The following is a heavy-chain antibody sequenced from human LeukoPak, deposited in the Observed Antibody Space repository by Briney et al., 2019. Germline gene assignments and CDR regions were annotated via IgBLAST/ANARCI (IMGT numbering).Heavy chain of an antibody. J-gene: IGHJ3*02. V-gene: IGHV3-30-3*01. CDR1: GFTFSSYA. CDR2: ISYDGSNK. CDR3: ASQSPQGAFDI. Sequence: GGSLRLSCAASGFTFSSYAMHWVRQAPGKGLEWVAVISYDGSNKYYADSVKGRFTISRDNSKNTLYLQMNSLRAEDTAVYYCASQSPQGAFDIWGQGTMVTVSS.